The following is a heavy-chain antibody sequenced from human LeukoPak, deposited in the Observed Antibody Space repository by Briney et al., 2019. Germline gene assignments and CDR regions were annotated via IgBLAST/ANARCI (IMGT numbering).Heavy chain of an antibody. J-gene: IGHJ4*02. CDR1: GYTFTSYD. D-gene: IGHD3-22*01. V-gene: IGHV1-18*01. Sequence: ASVKVSCKASGYTFTSYDINWVRQATGQGLEWMGWMNPNSGNTNYAQNLQGRVTLTTDTSTSTAYMELRSLRSDDTAVYYCARSDYYDSSGYYYYFDYWGQGTLVTVSS. CDR2: MNPNSGNT. CDR3: ARSDYYDSSGYYYYFDY.